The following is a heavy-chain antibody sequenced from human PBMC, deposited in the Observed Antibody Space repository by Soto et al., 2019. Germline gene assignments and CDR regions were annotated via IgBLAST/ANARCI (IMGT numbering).Heavy chain of an antibody. Sequence: GGSLRLSCAASGFTFSSYAMHWVRQAPGKGLEWVAVISYDGSNKYYADSVKGRFTISRDNSKNTLYLQMNSLRAEDTAVYYCARETYYDSSGYPLGYYYYGMDVWGQGTTVTVSS. J-gene: IGHJ6*02. CDR1: GFTFSSYA. D-gene: IGHD3-22*01. V-gene: IGHV3-30-3*01. CDR2: ISYDGSNK. CDR3: ARETYYDSSGYPLGYYYYGMDV.